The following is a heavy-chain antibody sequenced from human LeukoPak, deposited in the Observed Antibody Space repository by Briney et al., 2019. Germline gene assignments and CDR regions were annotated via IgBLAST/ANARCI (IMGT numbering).Heavy chain of an antibody. D-gene: IGHD1-26*01. CDR3: ARVVSAVGATIPLYYMDV. CDR2: ISAYNGNT. J-gene: IGHJ6*03. CDR1: GYTFTSYG. Sequence: ASVKVSCKASGYTFTSYGISWVRQAPGQGLEWMGWISAYNGNTNYAQKLQGRVTMTTDTSTSTAYMELRSLRSDDTAVYYCARVVSAVGATIPLYYMDVWGKGTTVTVSS. V-gene: IGHV1-18*01.